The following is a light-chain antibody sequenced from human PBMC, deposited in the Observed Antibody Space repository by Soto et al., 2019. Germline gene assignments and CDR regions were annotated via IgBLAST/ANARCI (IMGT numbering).Light chain of an antibody. CDR1: QSVSSNY. V-gene: IGKV3-20*01. Sequence: ESVLTQFPSTLSLSPGQRPTLSCRASQSVSSNYLAWYQQKPGQAPRIXIYGASSRAAGIPDRFRGSGSGTDFTLTISRLETEDFAVYYCQQYGSSPRTFGQGTKVDIK. CDR2: GAS. CDR3: QQYGSSPRT. J-gene: IGKJ1*01.